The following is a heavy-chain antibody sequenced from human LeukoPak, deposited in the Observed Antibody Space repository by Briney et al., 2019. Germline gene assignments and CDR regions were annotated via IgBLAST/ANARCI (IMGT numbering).Heavy chain of an antibody. V-gene: IGHV4-34*01. CDR1: GESLSAYY. Sequence: SETLSLTCAVYGESLSAYYWNCIRQSPRDGLEWLGSINPSGSTNYNPSLKSRVTISVDTSKNQFSLKVSSVTATDTAVYYCARDSGNTYGYGFDYWGQGTLVTVSS. CDR3: ARDSGNTYGYGFDY. J-gene: IGHJ4*02. CDR2: INPSGST. D-gene: IGHD5-18*01.